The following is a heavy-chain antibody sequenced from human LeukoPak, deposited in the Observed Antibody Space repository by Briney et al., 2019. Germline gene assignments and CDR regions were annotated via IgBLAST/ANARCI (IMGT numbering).Heavy chain of an antibody. D-gene: IGHD3-22*01. CDR2: IYYSGST. J-gene: IGHJ4*02. CDR3: ATTGYDSSAEDY. Sequence: SETLSLTCTVSGGSISSGGYYWSWIRQHPGKGLEWIGYIYYSGSTYYNPSLKSRVTISVDTSKNQFSLKLSSVTAADTAVYYCATTGYDSSAEDYWGQGTLVTVSS. V-gene: IGHV4-31*03. CDR1: GGSISSGGYY.